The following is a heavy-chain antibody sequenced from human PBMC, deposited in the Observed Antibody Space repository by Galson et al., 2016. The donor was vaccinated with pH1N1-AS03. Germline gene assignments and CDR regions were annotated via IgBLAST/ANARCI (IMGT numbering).Heavy chain of an antibody. CDR2: ISGSGGHI. Sequence: LRLSCAASGFTFNNYAMSWVRQAPGKGLEWVSVISGSGGHIYYADSVRGRFTITRDNSKNTVYLQMNSLRAEDTAVFYCAKHVDTGIWIMTFWGQGTTVIVSS. D-gene: IGHD5-18*01. CDR1: GFTFNNYA. CDR3: AKHVDTGIWIMTF. V-gene: IGHV3-23*01. J-gene: IGHJ6*02.